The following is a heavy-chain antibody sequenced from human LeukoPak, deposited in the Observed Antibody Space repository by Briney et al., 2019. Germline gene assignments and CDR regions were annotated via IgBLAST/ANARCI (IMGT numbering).Heavy chain of an antibody. V-gene: IGHV1-2*06. CDR1: GYTFTGYS. D-gene: IGHD6-6*01. J-gene: IGHJ4*02. CDR3: ARDHEYSSSVDY. Sequence: GASVKVSCKASGYTFTGYSVHWVRQAPGQGLEWMGRINPNSGATDYAQKFQGRVTMTRDTSISTVYMELNRLRSDDTAVYYWARDHEYSSSVDYWGQGTLVTVSS. CDR2: INPNSGAT.